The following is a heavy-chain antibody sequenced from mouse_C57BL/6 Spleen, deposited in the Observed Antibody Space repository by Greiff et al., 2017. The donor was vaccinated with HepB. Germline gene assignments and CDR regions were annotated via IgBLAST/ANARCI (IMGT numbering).Heavy chain of an antibody. J-gene: IGHJ4*01. V-gene: IGHV2-5*01. CDR3: ATAYSNYGRDYAMDY. CDR1: GFSLTSYG. CDR2: IWRGGST. Sequence: QVQLQQSGPGLVQPSQSLSITCTVSGFSLTSYGVHWVRQSPGKGLEWLGVIWRGGSTDYNAAFMSRLSITKDNSKSQVFFKMNSLQADDTAIYYCATAYSNYGRDYAMDYWGQGTSVTVSS. D-gene: IGHD2-5*01.